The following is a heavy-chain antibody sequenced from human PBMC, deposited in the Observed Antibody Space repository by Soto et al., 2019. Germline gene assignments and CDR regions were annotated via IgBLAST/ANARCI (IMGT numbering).Heavy chain of an antibody. Sequence: EVQLVESGGGLIPPGGSLRLSCVVSGFSVSSKYMSWVRQAPGKGLEWVSVLYSGGSTYYADSVKGRFIISRDNSKNTLYLQMNSLRAEDTAVYYCARELESSGYILGYWGQGTLVTVSS. CDR2: LYSGGST. J-gene: IGHJ4*02. V-gene: IGHV3-53*01. D-gene: IGHD3-22*01. CDR1: GFSVSSKY. CDR3: ARELESSGYILGY.